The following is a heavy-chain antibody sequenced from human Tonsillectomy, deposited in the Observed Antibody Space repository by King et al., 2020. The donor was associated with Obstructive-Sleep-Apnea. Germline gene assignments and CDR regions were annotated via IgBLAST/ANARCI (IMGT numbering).Heavy chain of an antibody. J-gene: IGHJ4*02. CDR2: IYHSGST. CDR3: ATERVHIVRGVTITGYFDY. Sequence: VQLQESGPGLVKPSETLSLTCTVSGYSISSGYYWGWIRQPPGKGLEWIGSIYHSGSTYYNPSLKSRVTISIDTSKNLFSLKLSSVTAADTAVYYCATERVHIVRGVTITGYFDYWGQGTLVTVSS. D-gene: IGHD3-10*01. V-gene: IGHV4-38-2*02. CDR1: GYSISSGYY.